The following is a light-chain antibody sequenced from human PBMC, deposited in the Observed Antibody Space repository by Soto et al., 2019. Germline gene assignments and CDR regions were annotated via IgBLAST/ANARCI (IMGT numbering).Light chain of an antibody. CDR1: QSVTSSY. Sequence: ETVLTQSPGTLSLSPGERATLSCRASQSVTSSYLAWYQQKPGQAPRLLIYGTSSRATGIPDRFSGSGSGTDFTLTISRLEPEDFAVYYCQHYGSSPSTFGQGTKVEIK. V-gene: IGKV3-20*01. CDR2: GTS. CDR3: QHYGSSPST. J-gene: IGKJ1*01.